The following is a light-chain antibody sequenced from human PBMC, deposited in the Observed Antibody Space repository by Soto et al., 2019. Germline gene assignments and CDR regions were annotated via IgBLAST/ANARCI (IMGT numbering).Light chain of an antibody. Sequence: QSVLTQPPSASGTPGQRVIISCSGSSSNIGSNTVNWYQQLPGTAPKLLIYSNNQRPSGVPDRFSGSKSGTSASLAISGLQSEDEADYHCAAWDDSLNGYVFGTGT. CDR3: AAWDDSLNGYV. CDR1: SSNIGSNT. CDR2: SNN. J-gene: IGLJ1*01. V-gene: IGLV1-44*01.